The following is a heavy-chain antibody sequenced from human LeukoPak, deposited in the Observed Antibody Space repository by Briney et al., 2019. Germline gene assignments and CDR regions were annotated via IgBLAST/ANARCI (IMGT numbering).Heavy chain of an antibody. CDR2: INQDGSEK. V-gene: IGHV3-7*01. D-gene: IGHD3-10*02. CDR3: AELGITMIGGV. J-gene: IGHJ6*04. Sequence: GGSLRLSCGASGFTFDDYWMSWIRQAPGQGLEWVANINQDGSEKYYLDSAKGRFTISRDNAKNSLYLQMNSLRAEDTAVYYCAELGITMIGGVWGKGTTVTISS. CDR1: GFTFDDYW.